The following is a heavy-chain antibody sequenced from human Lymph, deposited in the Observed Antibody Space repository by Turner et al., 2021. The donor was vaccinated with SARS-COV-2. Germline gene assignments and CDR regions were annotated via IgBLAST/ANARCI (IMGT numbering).Heavy chain of an antibody. CDR1: GFTFDDYA. J-gene: IGHJ4*02. D-gene: IGHD2-15*01. CDR2: ISGDGGGT. V-gene: IGHV3-43*02. CDR3: AKDPGYCSGGSCYSRTYFDF. Sequence: GESGGGVVQPGGSLRLSCAASGFTFDDYAMHWVRQAPGKGLEWVSLISGDGGGTYYADSVKGRFTISRDNSKNSLSLQMNSLRAEDTALYYGAKDPGYCSGGSCYSRTYFDFWGQGTLVTVSA.